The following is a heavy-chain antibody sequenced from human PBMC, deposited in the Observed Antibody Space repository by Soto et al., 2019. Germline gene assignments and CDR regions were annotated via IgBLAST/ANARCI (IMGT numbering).Heavy chain of an antibody. Sequence: GGSLRLSCAASGFTFSSYGMHWVRQAPGKGLEWVAVISYDGSNKYYADSVKGRFTISRDNSKNTLYLQMNSLRAEDTAVYYCAKAARYSYGFFDYWGQGTLVTV. J-gene: IGHJ4*02. CDR3: AKAARYSYGFFDY. CDR2: ISYDGSNK. D-gene: IGHD5-18*01. V-gene: IGHV3-30*18. CDR1: GFTFSSYG.